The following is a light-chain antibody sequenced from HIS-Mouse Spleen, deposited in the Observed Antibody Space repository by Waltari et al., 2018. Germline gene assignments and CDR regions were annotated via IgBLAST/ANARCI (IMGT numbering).Light chain of an antibody. CDR2: GAS. Sequence: EIVLTQSPGTLSLSPGERAALSCRASQSVSSSYLAWYQQTPGQAPRLLSYGASSRATGIPDRFSGSGSGTDFTLTISRLEPEDFAVYYCQQYGSSPPMYTFGQGTKLEIK. V-gene: IGKV3-20*01. J-gene: IGKJ2*01. CDR3: QQYGSSPPMYT. CDR1: QSVSSSY.